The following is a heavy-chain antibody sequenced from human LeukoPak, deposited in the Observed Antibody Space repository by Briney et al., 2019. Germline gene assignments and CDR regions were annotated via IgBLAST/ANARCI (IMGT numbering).Heavy chain of an antibody. CDR1: GYTLTELS. J-gene: IGHJ4*02. V-gene: IGHV1-24*01. Sequence: ASVKVSCKVSGYTLTELSMHWVRQAPGKGLEWVGGFDPEVGETIYAQKFQGRVTMTEDTSTDTAYLELSSLRSEDTAVYYCHVASVPGYCSSTSCYGDFDYWGQGTLVTVSS. CDR2: FDPEVGET. CDR3: HVASVPGYCSSTSCYGDFDY. D-gene: IGHD2-2*03.